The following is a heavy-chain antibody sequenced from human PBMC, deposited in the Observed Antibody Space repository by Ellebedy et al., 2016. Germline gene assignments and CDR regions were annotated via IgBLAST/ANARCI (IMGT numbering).Heavy chain of an antibody. CDR3: ARLGDIVVAPPAPEGWFGP. V-gene: IGHV4-39*01. D-gene: IGHD2-2*01. Sequence: SETLSLTCTVSGGAISSSRYYWGWIRQPPGKGLEWIGSIYYSGRTYYNPSLKSRVTITVDTSNNQFSLNLSSVSVADTAVYYCARLGDIVVAPPAPEGWFGPWGQGTLVTVSS. CDR1: GGAISSSRYY. J-gene: IGHJ5*02. CDR2: IYYSGRT.